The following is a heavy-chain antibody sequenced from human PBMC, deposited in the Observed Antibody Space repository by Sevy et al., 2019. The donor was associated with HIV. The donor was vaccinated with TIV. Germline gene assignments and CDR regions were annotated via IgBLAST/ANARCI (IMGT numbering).Heavy chain of an antibody. CDR1: GFTVSSNY. J-gene: IGHJ4*02. CDR3: ARERGESLRNGSPLDY. V-gene: IGHV3-53*05. CDR2: IYSGGST. Sequence: GGSLRLSCAASGFTVSSNYMSWVRQAPGKGLEWVSVIYSGGSTYYADSVKGRFTISRDNSKNTLYLQMNSLRDEDTAVYYCARERGESLRNGSPLDYWGQGTRVTVSS. D-gene: IGHD3-10*01.